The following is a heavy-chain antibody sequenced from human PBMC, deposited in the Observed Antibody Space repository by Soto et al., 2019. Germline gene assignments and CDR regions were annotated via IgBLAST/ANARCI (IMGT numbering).Heavy chain of an antibody. V-gene: IGHV3-64*01. CDR2: ISSYGGST. CDR1: GFTFSSYA. CDR3: AIDPDSSGYYYFDY. Sequence: EVQLVESGGGLVQPGGSLRLSCAASGFTFSSYAMHWVRQAPGKGLEYVSAISSYGGSTYYANSVKGRFTISRDNSKNTLYLQMGSLRAEDMAMYYCAIDPDSSGYYYFDYWGQGTLVTVSS. D-gene: IGHD3-22*01. J-gene: IGHJ4*02.